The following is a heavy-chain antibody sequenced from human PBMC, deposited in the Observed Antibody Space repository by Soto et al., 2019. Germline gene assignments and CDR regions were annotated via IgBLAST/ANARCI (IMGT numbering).Heavy chain of an antibody. CDR1: RGSVSSGSYY. CDR3: ARGKGSSGGYFDY. V-gene: IGHV4-61*01. Sequence: QVQLQESGPGLVKPSETLSLTCTISRGSVSSGSYYWTWIRQPPGKGLEWIAYIYSSGSTDYNPSLKSRVTISVDASKSQFSLKLTSVTAADTAVYYCARGKGSSGGYFDYWGQGTLVTVPS. J-gene: IGHJ4*02. D-gene: IGHD3-22*01. CDR2: IYSSGST.